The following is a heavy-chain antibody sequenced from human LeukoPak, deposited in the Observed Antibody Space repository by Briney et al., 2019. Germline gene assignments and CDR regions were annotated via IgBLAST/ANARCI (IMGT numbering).Heavy chain of an antibody. V-gene: IGHV5-51*01. Sequence: GESLKISCKASGYSSTSYWIGWVRQMPGTGLEWMGIMYPGDSDTRYSPSFQGQVTISADKSISTAYLQWSSLKASDTAMYYCARRAYYDSSGYYEEADFWGQGTLVTVSS. CDR1: GYSSTSYW. J-gene: IGHJ4*02. D-gene: IGHD3-22*01. CDR2: MYPGDSDT. CDR3: ARRAYYDSSGYYEEADF.